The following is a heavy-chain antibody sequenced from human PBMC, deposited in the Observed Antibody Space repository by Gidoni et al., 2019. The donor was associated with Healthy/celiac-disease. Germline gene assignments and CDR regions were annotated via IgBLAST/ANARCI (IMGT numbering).Heavy chain of an antibody. Sequence: QGQLQVSGPGLVKPSETLSLTCTASGGPISSYYWSGIRQPPGKGLAWIGRIYTSRSTNYNPSLKSRVTMSVDTSKNQFSLKLNSVTAADTAVYYGARDQATTVTGERPYGMDVWGQGTTVTVSS. J-gene: IGHJ6*02. V-gene: IGHV4-4*07. CDR1: GGPISSYY. CDR3: ARDQATTVTGERPYGMDV. CDR2: IYTSRST. D-gene: IGHD4-4*01.